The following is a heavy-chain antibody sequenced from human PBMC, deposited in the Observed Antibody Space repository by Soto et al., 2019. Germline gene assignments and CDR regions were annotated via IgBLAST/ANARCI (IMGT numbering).Heavy chain of an antibody. CDR1: YGSISVSNVF. Sequence: QLQLQESGPGLVKPWETLSPTCTVSYGSISVSNVFWGWVRQPPGKGLEWIGNIDYSGTAYFNPSLGTRVTFPVDTSKNQFSLTLYSVTAADTAVYYCARTTGRHLDFWGQGILVTVSS. CDR3: ARTTGRHLDF. CDR2: IDYSGTA. J-gene: IGHJ4*02. V-gene: IGHV4-39*01. D-gene: IGHD4-4*01.